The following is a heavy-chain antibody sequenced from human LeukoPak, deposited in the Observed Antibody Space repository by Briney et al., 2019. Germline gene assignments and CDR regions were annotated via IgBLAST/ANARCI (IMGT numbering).Heavy chain of an antibody. D-gene: IGHD3-10*01. V-gene: IGHV3-74*01. CDR2: INSDGSST. CDR3: AREDNYYGSGSYYYFDY. J-gene: IGHJ4*02. Sequence: HPGGSLRLSCAASGFTFSSYWMHWVRQAPGKGLVWVSRINSDGSSTSYADSVRGRFTISRDNAKNTLYLQMNSLRAEDTAVYYCAREDNYYGSGSYYYFDYWGQGTLVTVAS. CDR1: GFTFSSYW.